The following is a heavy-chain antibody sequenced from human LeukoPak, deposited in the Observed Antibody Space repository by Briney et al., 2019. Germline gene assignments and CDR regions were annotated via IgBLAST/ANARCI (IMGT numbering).Heavy chain of an antibody. CDR1: GFAFSNYA. J-gene: IGHJ6*01. CDR3: ARDDYGMDV. CDR2: ISYDGANN. Sequence: GRSLRLSCAASGFAFSNYAMHWVRQAPGKGLEWVAFISYDGANNYYADSVKGRFTISRDYFKNTLYLQMNSLRAEDTAVYYCARDDYGMDVWGQGTTVTVSS. V-gene: IGHV3-30-3*01.